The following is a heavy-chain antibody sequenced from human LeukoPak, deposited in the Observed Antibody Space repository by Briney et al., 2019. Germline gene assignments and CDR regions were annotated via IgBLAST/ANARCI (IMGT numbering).Heavy chain of an antibody. D-gene: IGHD5-12*01. CDR3: ARDHRYAFDN. CDR2: VGISSGNT. V-gene: IGHV3-48*04. Sequence: GGSLRLSCAASGFTFGDYSMNWVRQAPGKGLEWISYVGISSGNTKYADSVKGRFTISGDSAKNSVFLQMNNLRVEDTAVYYCARDHRYAFDNWGQGTLVTVSS. J-gene: IGHJ4*02. CDR1: GFTFGDYS.